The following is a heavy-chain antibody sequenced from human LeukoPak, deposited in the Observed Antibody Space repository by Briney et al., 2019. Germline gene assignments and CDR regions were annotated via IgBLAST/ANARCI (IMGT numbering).Heavy chain of an antibody. D-gene: IGHD3-3*02. V-gene: IGHV3-15*01. CDR3: TTKSRRLAYYYYYGMDV. CDR1: GFTFSNAW. J-gene: IGHJ6*02. Sequence: GGSLRLSCAASGFTFSNAWMCWVRQAPGKGLEWVGRIKSKTDGGTTDYAAPVKGRFTISRDDSKNTLYLQMNSLKTEDTAVYYCTTKSRRLAYYYYYGMDVWGQGTTVTVSS. CDR2: IKSKTDGGTT.